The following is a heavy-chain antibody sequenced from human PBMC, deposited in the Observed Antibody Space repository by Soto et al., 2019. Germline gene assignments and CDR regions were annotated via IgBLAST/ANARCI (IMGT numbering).Heavy chain of an antibody. D-gene: IGHD3-3*01. CDR1: GGSFSGYY. CDR3: ARDSVGYDFWSGYYGFDY. J-gene: IGHJ4*02. CDR2: INHSGST. V-gene: IGHV4-34*01. Sequence: SETLSLTCAVYGGSFSGYYWSWIRQPPGKGLEWIGEINHSGSTNYNPSLKSRVTISVDTSKNQFSLKLSSVTAADTAVYYCARDSVGYDFWSGYYGFDYWGQGTLVTVSS.